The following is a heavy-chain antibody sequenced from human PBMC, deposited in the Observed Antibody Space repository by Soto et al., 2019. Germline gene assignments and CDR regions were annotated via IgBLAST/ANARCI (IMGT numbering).Heavy chain of an antibody. CDR3: ARERIAVAEVSNYFDY. Sequence: LRLSCAASGFTFSSYGMHWVRQAPGKGLEWVAVIWYDGSNKYYADSVKGRFTISRDNSKNTLYLQMNSLRAEDTAVYYCARERIAVAEVSNYFDYWGQGTLVTVSS. J-gene: IGHJ4*02. CDR2: IWYDGSNK. V-gene: IGHV3-33*01. D-gene: IGHD6-19*01. CDR1: GFTFSSYG.